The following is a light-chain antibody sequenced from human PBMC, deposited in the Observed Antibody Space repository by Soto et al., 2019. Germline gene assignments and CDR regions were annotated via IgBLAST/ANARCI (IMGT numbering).Light chain of an antibody. CDR2: DAS. J-gene: IGKJ5*01. Sequence: EIVLTQSPATLSLSPGERATLSCRASQSVSINLAWYQQKPGQAPRLLIYDASRRAFGIPDRFSGSGSGTDFTLTISRLEPEDFAVYYCQQYGNSPITFGQGTRLEIK. V-gene: IGKV3-20*01. CDR1: QSVSIN. CDR3: QQYGNSPIT.